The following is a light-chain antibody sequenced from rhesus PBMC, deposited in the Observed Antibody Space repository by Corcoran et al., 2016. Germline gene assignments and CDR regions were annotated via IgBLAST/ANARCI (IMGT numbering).Light chain of an antibody. CDR3: QQHNSYPLT. V-gene: IGKV1S14*01. CDR1: QGISNY. J-gene: IGKJ3*01. CDR2: YAS. Sequence: DIQMTQSPSSLSASVGDTVTITCRASQGISNYLAWYQQKPGKAPKPLIYYASNLESGGPSRFSGSGAGTDFTLPIISLQPEEFATYYCQQHNSYPLTFGPGTKLDIK.